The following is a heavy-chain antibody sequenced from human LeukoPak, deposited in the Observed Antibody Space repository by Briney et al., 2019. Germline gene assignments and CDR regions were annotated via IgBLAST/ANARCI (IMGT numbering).Heavy chain of an antibody. Sequence: SETLSLTCAVYGGSFSGYYWSWIRQPPGKGLEWIGEINHSGSTNYNPSLKSRVTISVDTSKNQFSLKLSSVTAADTAVYYCARVGVVAATHAIDYWGQGTLATVSS. CDR1: GGSFSGYY. D-gene: IGHD2-15*01. CDR3: ARVGVVAATHAIDY. V-gene: IGHV4-34*01. J-gene: IGHJ4*02. CDR2: INHSGST.